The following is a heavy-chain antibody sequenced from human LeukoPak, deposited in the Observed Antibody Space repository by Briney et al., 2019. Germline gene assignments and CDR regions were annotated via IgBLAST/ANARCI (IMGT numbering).Heavy chain of an antibody. CDR3: ATFGVVSPDAFDI. Sequence: GGSLRLSCAASGFTFSSYAMHWVRQAPGKGLEWVAVISYDGSNKYYADSVKGRFTISRDNSKNTLYLQMNSLRAEDTAVYYCATFGVVSPDAFDIWGQGTMVTVSS. CDR1: GFTFSSYA. V-gene: IGHV3-30*04. CDR2: ISYDGSNK. D-gene: IGHD3-3*01. J-gene: IGHJ3*02.